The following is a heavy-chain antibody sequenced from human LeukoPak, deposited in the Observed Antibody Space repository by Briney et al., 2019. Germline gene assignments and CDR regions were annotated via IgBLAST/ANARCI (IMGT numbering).Heavy chain of an antibody. V-gene: IGHV3-33*08. CDR3: AREAQLYDSSGYPPGGYFDY. CDR1: GFTFSSYA. Sequence: GGSLRLSCAASGFTFSSYAMSWVRQAPGKGLEWVAVIWYDGSNKYYADSVKGRFTISRDNSKNTLYLQMNSLRAEDTAVYYCAREAQLYDSSGYPPGGYFDYWGQGTLVTVSS. D-gene: IGHD3-22*01. CDR2: IWYDGSNK. J-gene: IGHJ4*02.